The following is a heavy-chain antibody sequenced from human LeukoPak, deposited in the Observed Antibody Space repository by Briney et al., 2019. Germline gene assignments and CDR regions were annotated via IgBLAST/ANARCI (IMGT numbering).Heavy chain of an antibody. Sequence: GGSLRLSCAASGSTFNTYGMHWVRQAPGKGLEWVAFIRFDGSDKYYADSVKGRFTISRGTSKSTLHLHMNSLRGEDTAVYYCAKEWNNWNYENWFDSWGQGTLVTVSS. CDR1: GSTFNTYG. CDR2: IRFDGSDK. CDR3: AKEWNNWNYENWFDS. D-gene: IGHD1-7*01. J-gene: IGHJ5*01. V-gene: IGHV3-30*02.